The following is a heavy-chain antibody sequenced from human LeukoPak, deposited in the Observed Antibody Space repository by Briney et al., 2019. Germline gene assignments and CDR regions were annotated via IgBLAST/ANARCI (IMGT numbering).Heavy chain of an antibody. D-gene: IGHD3-16*02. V-gene: IGHV4-39*07. J-gene: IGHJ4*02. CDR1: GGSIRSSSYY. CDR3: ARDWAITFGGVIVEQFDY. CDR2: MYSSGFT. Sequence: PSETLSLTCSVSGGSIRSSSYYWAWIRQPPGEGLEWIGSMYSSGFTSYKPSLKSRLTISVDTSKNQFSLKLSSVTAADTAVYYCARDWAITFGGVIVEQFDYWGQGTLATVSS.